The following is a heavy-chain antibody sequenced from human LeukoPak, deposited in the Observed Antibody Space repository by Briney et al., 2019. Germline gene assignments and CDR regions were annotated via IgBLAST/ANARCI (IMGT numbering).Heavy chain of an antibody. CDR2: INGYNGNT. Sequence: AASVKVSCKSSGYSFRNYGITWVRQAPGQGLEWMGRINGYNGNTDYAQKFQGRVIMTTDTSTNTAHMELRSLRSDDTAVYYCARRPGIGSGHYDYWGQGTLVAVSS. CDR1: GYSFRNYG. D-gene: IGHD3-10*01. CDR3: ARRPGIGSGHYDY. J-gene: IGHJ4*02. V-gene: IGHV1-18*01.